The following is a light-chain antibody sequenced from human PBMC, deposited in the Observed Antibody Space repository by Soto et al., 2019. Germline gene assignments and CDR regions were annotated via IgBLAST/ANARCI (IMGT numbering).Light chain of an antibody. J-gene: IGLJ1*01. Sequence: QSVLTQPPSASGSPGQSVTISCTGTSSDVGGYNYVSWYQQHPGKAPKLMIYEVTKRPSGVPDRFSGSKSDNTASLTVSGLQAEDEADYYCSSYAGSNNFPYVFGTGTKVTVL. CDR3: SSYAGSNNFPYV. V-gene: IGLV2-8*01. CDR1: SSDVGGYNY. CDR2: EVT.